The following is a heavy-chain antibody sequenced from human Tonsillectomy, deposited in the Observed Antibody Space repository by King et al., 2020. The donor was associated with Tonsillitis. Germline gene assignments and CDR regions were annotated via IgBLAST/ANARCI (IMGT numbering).Heavy chain of an antibody. Sequence: VQLVESGGGLVQPGGSLRLSCAASGFTVSNNYMSWVRQAPGKGLEWVAVIYSRGSIFYEDSVEGRFTISRDNSKNTLFLQMNSLRAADTAVYYCAGDQLDRTFSYFYFMDVWGKGTTVTVSS. CDR2: IYSRGSI. J-gene: IGHJ6*03. CDR3: AGDQLDRTFSYFYFMDV. CDR1: GFTVSNNY. V-gene: IGHV3-53*01. D-gene: IGHD1-1*01.